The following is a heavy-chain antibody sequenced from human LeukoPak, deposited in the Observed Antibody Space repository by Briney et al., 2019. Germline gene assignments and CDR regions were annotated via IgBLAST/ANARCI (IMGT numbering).Heavy chain of an antibody. CDR3: AREGGNGGEGYFDY. Sequence: GGSLRLSCAASGFTFSDYYMSWIRQVPGKGLEWVSYITSSGDTIYYADSVKGRFTISRDIPENSVYLQMNSLRAEDTAVYYWAREGGNGGEGYFDYWGQGTLVTVSS. CDR1: GFTFSDYY. V-gene: IGHV3-11*01. D-gene: IGHD3-16*01. CDR2: ITSSGDTI. J-gene: IGHJ4*02.